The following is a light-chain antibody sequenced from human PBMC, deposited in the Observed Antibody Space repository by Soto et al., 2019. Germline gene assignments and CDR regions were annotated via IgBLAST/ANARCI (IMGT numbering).Light chain of an antibody. CDR1: QSVSSSY. Sequence: ENGLPQSSGTVPWSTAKRAKRSWRASQSVSSSYLAWNQQKPGQAPRLLIYGASSRATGIPDRFSGRGPGTEFTLTISSLEPEDFAVYYCKQYGSSPTFGQGTKVDIK. CDR2: GAS. V-gene: IGKV3-20*01. J-gene: IGKJ1*01. CDR3: KQYGSSPT.